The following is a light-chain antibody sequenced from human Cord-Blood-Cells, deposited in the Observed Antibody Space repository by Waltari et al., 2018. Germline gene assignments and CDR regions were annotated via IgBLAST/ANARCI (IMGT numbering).Light chain of an antibody. V-gene: IGKV1-39*01. Sequence: DIQMTQSPSSLSASVGDRVTIPCRASQSISSYFNWYQQKPGKAPKLLIYAASSLQSGVPSRFSGSGSGTDFTLTISSLQPEDFATYYCQQSYSFGGGTKVEIK. J-gene: IGKJ4*01. CDR2: AAS. CDR1: QSISSY. CDR3: QQSYS.